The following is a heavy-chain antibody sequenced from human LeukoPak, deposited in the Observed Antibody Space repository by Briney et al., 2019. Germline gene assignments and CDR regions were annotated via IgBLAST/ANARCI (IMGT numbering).Heavy chain of an antibody. CDR1: GSTFSSYS. Sequence: GGSLRLSCAASGSTFSSYSMNWVRQAPGKGLEWVSSISSSSSYIYYADSVKGRFTISRDNAKNSLYLQMNSLRAEDTAVYYCARDHGAAAGNFDYWGQGTLVTVSS. J-gene: IGHJ4*02. CDR2: ISSSSSYI. V-gene: IGHV3-21*01. CDR3: ARDHGAAAGNFDY. D-gene: IGHD6-13*01.